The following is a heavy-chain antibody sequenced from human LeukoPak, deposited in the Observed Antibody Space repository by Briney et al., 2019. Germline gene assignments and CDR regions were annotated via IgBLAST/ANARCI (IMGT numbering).Heavy chain of an antibody. V-gene: IGHV3-53*01. CDR3: AYGAYSDSSGYYSSY. CDR1: GFTFSSNY. CDR2: IYSGGST. Sequence: GGSLRLSCAASGFTFSSNYMSWVRQAPGKGLEWVSAIYSGGSTYYADSVKGRFTISRDNSKNTLYLQMNSLRAAGTAVYYCAYGAYSDSSGYYSSYWGQGTLVTVSS. D-gene: IGHD3-22*01. J-gene: IGHJ4*02.